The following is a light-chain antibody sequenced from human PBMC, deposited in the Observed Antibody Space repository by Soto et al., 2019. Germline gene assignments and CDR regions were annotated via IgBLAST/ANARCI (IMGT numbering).Light chain of an antibody. CDR2: DVS. Sequence: QSALTQPRSVSGSPGQSVTISCTGTSSDVGGYNSVSWYQQHPDKAPKFMIYDVSKRPPGVPDRFSGSKSGNTASLTISGLQAEDEADYYCCSYAGSDTHYVFGTGTKVTVL. V-gene: IGLV2-11*01. CDR3: CSYAGSDTHYV. CDR1: SSDVGGYNS. J-gene: IGLJ1*01.